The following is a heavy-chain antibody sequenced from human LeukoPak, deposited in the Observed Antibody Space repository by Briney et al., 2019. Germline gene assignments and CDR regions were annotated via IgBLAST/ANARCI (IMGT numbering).Heavy chain of an antibody. D-gene: IGHD3-10*01. V-gene: IGHV3-53*01. CDR3: ARDASGSRPNY. CDR1: GFTVSSDY. J-gene: IGHJ4*02. CDR2: IDGTGST. Sequence: GGTLRLSCAASGFTVSSDYMTWVRQAPGKGLEWVSSIDGTGSTNYADSVRGRFTISRDNSKNPLYLQMNSLRAEDTAIYYCARDASGSRPNYWGQGTLVTVTS.